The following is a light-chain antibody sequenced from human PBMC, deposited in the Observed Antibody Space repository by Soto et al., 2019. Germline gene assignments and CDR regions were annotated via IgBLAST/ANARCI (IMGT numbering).Light chain of an antibody. J-gene: IGLJ2*01. CDR3: CSYTNTSTLVV. V-gene: IGLV2-14*01. Sequence: QSALTQPASVSGSPGQSITISCTGTSSDVGRYNFVSWYQQQPGKVPKLMIYEVSNRPSGVSNRFSGSKSGNTGSLTISGLQAEDEADYYCCSYTNTSTLVVFGGGTKLTVL. CDR2: EVS. CDR1: SSDVGRYNF.